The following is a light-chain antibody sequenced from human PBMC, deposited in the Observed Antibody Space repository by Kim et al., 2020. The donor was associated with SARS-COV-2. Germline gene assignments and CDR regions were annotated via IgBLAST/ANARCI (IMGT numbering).Light chain of an antibody. CDR2: DVS. J-gene: IGLJ1*01. CDR1: SSDVGGYNY. V-gene: IGLV2-14*03. CDR3: SLYTSSSTYV. Sequence: GQSITISCTGTSSDVGGYNYVSWYQHHPGKAPKLMIYDVSKRPSGISNRFSGSKSGNTASLTISGLQAEDEADYYCSLYTSSSTYVFGAGTKVTVL.